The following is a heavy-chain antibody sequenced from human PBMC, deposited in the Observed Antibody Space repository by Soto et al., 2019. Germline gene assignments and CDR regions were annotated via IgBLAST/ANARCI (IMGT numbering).Heavy chain of an antibody. D-gene: IGHD6-6*01. V-gene: IGHV3-9*01. CDR1: GFTFDDYA. Sequence: SLRLSCAASGFTFDDYAMHWVRQAPGKGLEWVPGISWNSGCIGYADSVKGRFTISRDNAKNSLYLQMNSLRAEDTALYYCAKDSEYSSSSGIDYWGQGTLVTVSS. CDR2: ISWNSGCI. J-gene: IGHJ4*02. CDR3: AKDSEYSSSSGIDY.